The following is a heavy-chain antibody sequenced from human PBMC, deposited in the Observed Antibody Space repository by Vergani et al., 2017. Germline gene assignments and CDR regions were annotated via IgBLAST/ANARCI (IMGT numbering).Heavy chain of an antibody. Sequence: EVPLLESGGGFVQPGGSLRLSCAASGFTFSSYAMSWVRQAPGKGLEWGSAIRGSGGSTYYADSVKGRFTISRDNSKNTLYLQMNSLRAEDTAVYYCAKDYSSGWAVYYFDYWGQGTLVTVSS. CDR2: IRGSGGST. J-gene: IGHJ4*02. V-gene: IGHV3-23*01. CDR3: AKDYSSGWAVYYFDY. CDR1: GFTFSSYA. D-gene: IGHD6-19*01.